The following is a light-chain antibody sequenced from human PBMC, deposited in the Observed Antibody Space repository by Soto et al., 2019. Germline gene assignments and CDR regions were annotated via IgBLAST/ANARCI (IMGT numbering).Light chain of an antibody. CDR1: QSISTN. CDR3: QQYNNWPPLT. J-gene: IGKJ4*01. CDR2: GAS. V-gene: IGKV3-15*01. Sequence: EIVMTQSPATLSVSPGERATLSCRASQSISTNLAWYQQKPGQAPRLLIYGASTRATGIPARFSGSGSGTDFTLTISSLQSEDFAVYQCQQYNNWPPLTFGGGTKVEIK.